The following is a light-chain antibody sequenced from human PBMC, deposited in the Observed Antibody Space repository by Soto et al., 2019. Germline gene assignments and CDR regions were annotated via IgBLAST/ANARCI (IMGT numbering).Light chain of an antibody. CDR1: SSDVGGYNY. V-gene: IGLV2-14*03. CDR2: DVS. CDR3: SSYRTSNTRQIV. J-gene: IGLJ1*01. Sequence: QSALTQPASVSGSPVQSITISCTGTSSDVGGYNYVSWYQHHPGKAPKLMIYDVSNRPSWVSNRFSGSKSGNTASLSISGLQPEDEADYYCSSYRTSNTRQIVCGTGTKVTVL.